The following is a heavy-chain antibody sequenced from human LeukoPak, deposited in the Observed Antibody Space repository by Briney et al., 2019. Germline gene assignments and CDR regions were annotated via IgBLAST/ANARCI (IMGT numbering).Heavy chain of an antibody. V-gene: IGHV3-64*01. CDR2: ISTNGGST. CDR3: AKCIAANWFDP. CDR1: GFTFSSYA. J-gene: IGHJ5*02. Sequence: GGSLRLSCAASGFTFSSYAMHWVRQAPGKGLEYVSAISTNGGSTYSANSVKGRFTISRDNSKNTLYLQMGSLRAEDMAVYYCAKCIAANWFDPWGQGTLVTVSS. D-gene: IGHD6-6*01.